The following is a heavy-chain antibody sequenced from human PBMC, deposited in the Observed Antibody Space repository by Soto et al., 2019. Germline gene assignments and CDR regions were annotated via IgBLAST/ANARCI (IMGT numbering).Heavy chain of an antibody. CDR3: ASVRPTSVAPPAFGD. V-gene: IGHV1-69*12. D-gene: IGHD3-16*01. CDR1: GGTFSSYA. Sequence: QVQLVQSGAEVKKPGSSVKVSCKASGGTFSSYAISWVRQAPGQGLAWMGGIIPIFGTANYAQKFQGRVTITADESTSTAYMERSSRRSEDKGVYYCASVRPTSVAPPAFGDWGQGTLVTVSS. CDR2: IIPIFGTA. J-gene: IGHJ4*02.